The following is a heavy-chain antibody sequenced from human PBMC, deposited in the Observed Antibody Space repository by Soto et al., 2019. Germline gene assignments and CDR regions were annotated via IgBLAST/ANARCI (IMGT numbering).Heavy chain of an antibody. CDR3: ARERDIVATGKLDY. D-gene: IGHD5-12*01. CDR1: GGTFSSYA. Sequence: GASVKVSCKASGGTFSSYAISWVRQAPGQGLEWMGGIIPIFGTANYAQKFQGRVTITADESTSTAYMELSSLRSEDTAVYYCARERDIVATGKLDYWGQGTLVTVSS. V-gene: IGHV1-69*13. J-gene: IGHJ4*02. CDR2: IIPIFGTA.